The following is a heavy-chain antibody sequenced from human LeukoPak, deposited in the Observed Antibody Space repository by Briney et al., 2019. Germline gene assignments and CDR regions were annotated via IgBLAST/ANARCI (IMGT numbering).Heavy chain of an antibody. CDR3: ARHIIAAAEGYYYYYMDV. CDR1: GYSFTSYW. CDR2: IYPGDSDT. Sequence: GESLKISCKGSGYSFTSYWIGWVRQMPGKGLEWMGIIYPGDSDTRYSPSFQGQVTISADKSISTAYLQWSSLKASDTAMYYCARHIIAAAEGYYYYYMDVWGKGTTVTVSS. D-gene: IGHD6-13*01. J-gene: IGHJ6*03. V-gene: IGHV5-51*01.